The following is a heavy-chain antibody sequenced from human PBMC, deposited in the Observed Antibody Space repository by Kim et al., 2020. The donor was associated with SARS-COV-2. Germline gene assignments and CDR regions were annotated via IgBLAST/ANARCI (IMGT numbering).Heavy chain of an antibody. J-gene: IGHJ6*03. CDR1: GFTFTSSA. CDR3: AAATQSPYYDFWSGYYRDYYYYMDV. V-gene: IGHV1-58*02. CDR2: IVVGSGNT. Sequence: SVKVSCKASGFTFTSSAMQWVRQARGQRLEWIGWIVVGSGNTNYAQKFQERVTITRDMSTSTAYMELSSLRSEDTAVYYCAAATQSPYYDFWSGYYRDYYYYMDVWGKGTTVTVSS. D-gene: IGHD3-3*01.